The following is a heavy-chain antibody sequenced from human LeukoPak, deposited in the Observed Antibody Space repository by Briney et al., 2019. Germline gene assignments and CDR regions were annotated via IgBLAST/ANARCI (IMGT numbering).Heavy chain of an antibody. Sequence: ASVKVSCKASGYTFTTYGISWVRQAPGQGLEWMGWINTNTGNPTYAQGFTGRFVFSLDTSVSTAYLQISSLKAEDTAVYYCARDSISGSYVHFDNWGQGTLVTVSS. V-gene: IGHV7-4-1*02. CDR3: ARDSISGSYVHFDN. D-gene: IGHD1-26*01. CDR2: INTNTGNP. J-gene: IGHJ4*02. CDR1: GYTFTTYG.